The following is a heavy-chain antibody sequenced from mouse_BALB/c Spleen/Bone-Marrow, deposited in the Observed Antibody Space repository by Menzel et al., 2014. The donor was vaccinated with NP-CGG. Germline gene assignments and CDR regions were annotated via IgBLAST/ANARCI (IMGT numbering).Heavy chain of an antibody. V-gene: IGHV2-2*02. CDR2: IWSGGST. CDR3: ARNSHYYGYYYAMDY. J-gene: IGHJ4*01. CDR1: GFSLTSYG. D-gene: IGHD1-2*01. Sequence: VQLQESGPGLVQPSQRLSIPCTVSGFSLTSYGLHWVRQSPGKGLEWLGVIWSGGSTDYNAAFISRLSISKDNSKSQVFFKMNSLQANDTAIYYCARNSHYYGYYYAMDYWGQGTSVTASS.